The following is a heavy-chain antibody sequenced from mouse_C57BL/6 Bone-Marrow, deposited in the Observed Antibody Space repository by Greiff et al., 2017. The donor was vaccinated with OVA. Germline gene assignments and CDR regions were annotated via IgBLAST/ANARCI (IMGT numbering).Heavy chain of an antibody. CDR3: TKAQATFQSSYYYAMDY. J-gene: IGHJ4*01. Sequence: EVQLQQSGAELVRPGASVKLSCTASGFNIKDDCMHWVKQRPEQGLEWIGWIDPENGDTEYASKFQGKATITADPSSNTAYLQLSSLTSEDTAVYYCTKAQATFQSSYYYAMDYWGQGTSVTVSS. CDR2: IDPENGDT. D-gene: IGHD3-2*02. V-gene: IGHV14-4*01. CDR1: GFNIKDDC.